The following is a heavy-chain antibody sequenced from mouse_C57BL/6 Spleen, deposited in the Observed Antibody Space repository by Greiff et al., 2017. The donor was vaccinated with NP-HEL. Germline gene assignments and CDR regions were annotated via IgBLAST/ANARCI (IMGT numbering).Heavy chain of an antibody. J-gene: IGHJ3*01. CDR1: GYAFSSSW. D-gene: IGHD2-10*01. CDR2: IYPGDGDT. Sequence: VQGVESGPELVKPGASVKISCKASGYAFSSSWMNWVKQRPGKGLEWIGRIYPGDGDTNYNGKFKGKATLTADKSSSTAYMQLSSLTSEDSAVYFCATYYGNQAWFAYWGQGTLVTVSA. CDR3: ATYYGNQAWFAY. V-gene: IGHV1-82*01.